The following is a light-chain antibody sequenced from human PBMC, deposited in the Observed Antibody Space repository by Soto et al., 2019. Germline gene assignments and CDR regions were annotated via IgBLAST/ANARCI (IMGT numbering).Light chain of an antibody. Sequence: QSVLTQPPSASGTPGQRVPISCSGSNSNIGGNPVDWYRQLPGTAPKLLINSNNQRPSGVPDRFSGSKSGTSASLAISGLQSEDEAEYYCAAWDDRLKGYVFGTGTKVTVL. CDR3: AAWDDRLKGYV. CDR1: NSNIGGNP. CDR2: SNN. J-gene: IGLJ1*01. V-gene: IGLV1-44*01.